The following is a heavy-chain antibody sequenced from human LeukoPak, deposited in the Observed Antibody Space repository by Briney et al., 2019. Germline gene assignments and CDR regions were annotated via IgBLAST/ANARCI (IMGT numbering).Heavy chain of an antibody. V-gene: IGHV3-30*03. Sequence: GGSLRLSCAASGFTFSSYGMHWVRQAPGKGLEWVAVISYDGSNKYYADSVKGRFTISRDNSKNTLYLQMNSLRAEDTAVYYCGRGTVTMTGYFDYWGQGTLVTVSS. J-gene: IGHJ4*02. CDR3: GRGTVTMTGYFDY. CDR2: ISYDGSNK. CDR1: GFTFSSYG. D-gene: IGHD4-23*01.